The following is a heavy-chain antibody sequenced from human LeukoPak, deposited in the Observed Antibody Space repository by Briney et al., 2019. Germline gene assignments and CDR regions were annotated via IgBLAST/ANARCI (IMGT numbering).Heavy chain of an antibody. J-gene: IGHJ4*02. CDR1: GGSISSGSYS. CDR3: ARDVVGDSRRGDGY. D-gene: IGHD2-21*01. Sequence: SQTLSLTCTVSGGSISSGSYSWSWIRQPAGKGLEWIGRIYTSGSTNYNPSLKSRVTMSVDTSKNQFSLKLSSVTAADTAVYYCARDVVGDSRRGDGYWGQGTLVTVSS. CDR2: IYTSGST. V-gene: IGHV4-61*02.